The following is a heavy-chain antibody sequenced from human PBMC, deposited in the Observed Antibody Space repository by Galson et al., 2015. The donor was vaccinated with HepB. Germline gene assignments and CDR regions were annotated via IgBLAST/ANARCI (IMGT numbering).Heavy chain of an antibody. CDR2: ISASGVTP. J-gene: IGHJ6*02. CDR3: ARGIYYDIYYYGMDV. Sequence: SLRLSCAASGFSFRSYAMSWVRQAPGKGLERVSGISASGVTPYYTEALKGRFTISRDNSDKNTLYLQMDSLRVEDTAVYYCARGIYYDIYYYGMDVWGQGTQVTVS. CDR1: GFSFRSYA. D-gene: IGHD1-26*01. V-gene: IGHV3-23*01.